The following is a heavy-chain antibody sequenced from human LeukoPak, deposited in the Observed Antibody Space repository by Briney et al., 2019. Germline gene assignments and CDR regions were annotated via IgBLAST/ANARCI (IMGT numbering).Heavy chain of an antibody. CDR2: IYHSGST. CDR1: GGSISSSNW. D-gene: IGHD4-17*01. V-gene: IGHV4-4*02. CDR3: ATGFGYGDYPPFDY. Sequence: SETLSLTCAVSGGSISSSNWWSWVRQPPGKGLEWIGEIYHSGSTNYNPSLKSRVTISVDKSKNQFSLKLSSVTAADTAVYYCATGFGYGDYPPFDYWGQGTLVTVSS. J-gene: IGHJ4*02.